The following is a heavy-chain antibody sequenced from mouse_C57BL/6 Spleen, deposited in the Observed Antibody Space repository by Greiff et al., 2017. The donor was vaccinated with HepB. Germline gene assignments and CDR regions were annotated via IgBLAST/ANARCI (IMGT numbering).Heavy chain of an antibody. CDR1: GYTFTSYW. CDR2: IYPGSGST. CDR3: ARRLYDYDSWFAY. D-gene: IGHD2-4*01. J-gene: IGHJ3*01. V-gene: IGHV1-55*01. Sequence: QVQLQQPGAELVKPGASVKMSCKASGYTFTSYWITWVKQRPGQGLEWIGDIYPGSGSTNYNEKFKSKATLTVDTSSSTAYMQLSSLTSEDSAVYYWARRLYDYDSWFAYWGQGTLVTVSA.